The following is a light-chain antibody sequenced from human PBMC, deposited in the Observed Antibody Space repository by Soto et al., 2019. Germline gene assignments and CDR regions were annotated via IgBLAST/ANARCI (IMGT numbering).Light chain of an antibody. CDR2: GAS. J-gene: IGKJ1*01. CDR3: QQYGSSPGT. V-gene: IGKV3-20*01. Sequence: DIVLTQSPGTRSLSPGAGATLSCRASQSVSNNYLAWYQQKPGQAPRLLIYGASNRATGIPDRFSGSGSGTDFTLTISRLEPEDFAVYYCQQYGSSPGTFGQGTKVDIK. CDR1: QSVSNNY.